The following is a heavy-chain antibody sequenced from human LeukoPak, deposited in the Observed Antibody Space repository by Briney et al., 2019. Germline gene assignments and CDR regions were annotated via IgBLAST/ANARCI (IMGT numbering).Heavy chain of an antibody. CDR3: ARDYDIGCFDY. V-gene: IGHV3-33*01. Sequence: GRSLRLSCAASGFTFSSYGMHWVRQAPGKGLEWVAVIWYDGSNKYYADSVKGRFTISRDNSKNTLYLQMNSLRAEDTAVYYCARDYDIGCFDYWGQGTLVTVSS. J-gene: IGHJ4*02. CDR2: IWYDGSNK. D-gene: IGHD3-9*01. CDR1: GFTFSSYG.